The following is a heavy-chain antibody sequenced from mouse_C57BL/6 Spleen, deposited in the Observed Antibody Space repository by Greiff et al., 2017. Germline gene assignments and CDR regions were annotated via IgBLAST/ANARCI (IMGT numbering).Heavy chain of an antibody. J-gene: IGHJ2*01. D-gene: IGHD2-4*01. Sequence: QVQLQQSGAELVRPGASVTLSCKASGYTFTDYEMHWVKQTPVHGLEWIGAIDPETGGTAYNQTFKGKAILTADKSSSTAYMVLRSLTSEDSAVYYCTRRGLRGFDYWGQGTTLTVAS. CDR1: GYTFTDYE. V-gene: IGHV1-15*01. CDR3: TRRGLRGFDY. CDR2: IDPETGGT.